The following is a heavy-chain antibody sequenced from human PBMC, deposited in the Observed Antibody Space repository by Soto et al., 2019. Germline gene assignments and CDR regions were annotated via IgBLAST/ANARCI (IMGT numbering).Heavy chain of an antibody. J-gene: IGHJ4*02. CDR3: AGSEFYIAAELFDY. D-gene: IGHD6-13*01. CDR2: IIPIFGTA. Sequence: QVQLVQSGAEVKKPGSSVKVSCKASGGTFSSYAISWVRQAPGQGLEWMGGIIPIFGTANYAQKFQGRVTITADESTRTAYMELSSLRYEDTAVYYCAGSEFYIAAELFDYWGQGTLVTVSS. V-gene: IGHV1-69*01. CDR1: GGTFSSYA.